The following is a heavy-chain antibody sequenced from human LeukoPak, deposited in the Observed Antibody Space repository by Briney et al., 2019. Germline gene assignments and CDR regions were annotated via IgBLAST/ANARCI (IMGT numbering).Heavy chain of an antibody. CDR1: GFTFSSYW. D-gene: IGHD6-13*01. CDR3: ARQRGYSWFDP. J-gene: IGHJ5*02. Sequence: GSLRLSCAASGFTFSSYWMSWVRQPPGKGLEWIGSIYYSGSTYYNPSLKSRVTISIDTSKNQFSLKLSSVTAADTAVYHCARQRGYSWFDPWGQGTLVTVSS. V-gene: IGHV4-39*01. CDR2: IYYSGST.